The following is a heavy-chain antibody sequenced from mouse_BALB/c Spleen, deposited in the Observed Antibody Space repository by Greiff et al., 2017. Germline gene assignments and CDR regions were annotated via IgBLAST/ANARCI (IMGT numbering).Heavy chain of an antibody. CDR2: IDPANGNT. CDR3: ARWLLTPYAMDY. Sequence: VQLKESGAELVKPGASVKLSCTASGFNIKDTYMHWVKQRPEQGLEWIGRIDPANGNTKYDPKFQGKATITADTSSNTAYLQLSSLTSEDTAVYYCARWLLTPYAMDYWGQGTSVTVSS. CDR1: GFNIKDTY. J-gene: IGHJ4*01. V-gene: IGHV14-3*02. D-gene: IGHD2-3*01.